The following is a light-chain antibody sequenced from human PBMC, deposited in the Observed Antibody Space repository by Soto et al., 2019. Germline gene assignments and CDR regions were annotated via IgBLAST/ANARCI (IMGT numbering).Light chain of an antibody. CDR3: CSYAGSYTYV. Sequence: QSVLTQPRSVSGSPGQSVTISCTGTSSVVGGYNYVSWYQQHPGKAPKLMIYDVSKRPPGVPDRFSGSKSGNTASLTISGLQAEDEADYYCCSYAGSYTYVFGTGTKVTVL. V-gene: IGLV2-11*01. CDR1: SSVVGGYNY. J-gene: IGLJ1*01. CDR2: DVS.